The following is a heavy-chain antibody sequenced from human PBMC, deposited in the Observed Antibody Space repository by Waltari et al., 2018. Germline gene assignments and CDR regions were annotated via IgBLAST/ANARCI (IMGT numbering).Heavy chain of an antibody. Sequence: QVQLVESGGGVVQPGRSLRLSCAASGFTFSSYGMHWVRQAPGKGLEWVAVIWYDGRKKYNAESVKGRVYINSDNSKDTLYLQMNSLRAEDTAVYYCARELEGSSSLYDAFDIWGQGTMVTVSS. D-gene: IGHD6-13*01. J-gene: IGHJ3*02. CDR1: GFTFSSYG. V-gene: IGHV3-33*01. CDR2: IWYDGRKK. CDR3: ARELEGSSSLYDAFDI.